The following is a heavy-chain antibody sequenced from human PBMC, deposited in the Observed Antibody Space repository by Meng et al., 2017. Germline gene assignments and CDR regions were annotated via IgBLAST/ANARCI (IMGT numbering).Heavy chain of an antibody. D-gene: IGHD3-3*01. CDR2: INPNSGGT. J-gene: IGHJ5*02. Sequence: ASVKVSCKASGYTFTGYYMHWVRQAPGQGLEWMGRINPNSGGTNYAQKFQGRVTMTRNTSISTAYMELSSLRSEDTAVYYCARGFRVGWSGSNFDPWGQGTLVTVSS. V-gene: IGHV1-2*06. CDR3: ARGFRVGWSGSNFDP. CDR1: GYTFTGYY.